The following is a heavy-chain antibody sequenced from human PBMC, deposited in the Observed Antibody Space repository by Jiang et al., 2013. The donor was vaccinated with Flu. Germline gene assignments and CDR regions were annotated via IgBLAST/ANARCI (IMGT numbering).Heavy chain of an antibody. CDR3: AQIAVAGSDGLDI. J-gene: IGHJ3*02. D-gene: IGHD6-19*01. CDR1: GFTFSSYA. Sequence: QLLESGGGVVQPGRSLRLSCAASGFTFSSYAMHWVRQVPGKGLEWMAVISYDGTNKFYTDSVKGRFTISRDNSKNTLFLQMNSLRGDDTAVYYCAQIAVAGSDGLDIWGQGTMVTVSS. V-gene: IGHV3-30-3*01. CDR2: ISYDGTNK.